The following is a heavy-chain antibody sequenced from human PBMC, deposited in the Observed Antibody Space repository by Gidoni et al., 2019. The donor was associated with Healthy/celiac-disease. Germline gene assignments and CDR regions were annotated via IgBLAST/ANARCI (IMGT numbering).Heavy chain of an antibody. CDR3: ARGSITMIVVDY. CDR1: GYTFTGYY. Sequence: QVQLVQSGAEVKKPGAAVKVSCKASGYTFTGYYMHWVRQAPGQGLAWMGWINPNSCGTNYAHQFQGRVTMTRDTSISTAYIGLSRLRSDDTAVYYCARGSITMIVVDYWGQGTLVTVSS. J-gene: IGHJ4*02. CDR2: INPNSCGT. D-gene: IGHD3-22*01. V-gene: IGHV1-2*07.